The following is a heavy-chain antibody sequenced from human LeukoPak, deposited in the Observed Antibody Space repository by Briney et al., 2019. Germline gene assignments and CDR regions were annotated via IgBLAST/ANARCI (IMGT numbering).Heavy chain of an antibody. CDR3: AKGVPDILTGYPTGPLDY. D-gene: IGHD3-9*01. V-gene: IGHV3-23*01. CDR2: ISGSGGST. J-gene: IGHJ4*02. CDR1: GFTFSSYA. Sequence: GGSLRLSCAASGFTFSSYAMSWVRQAPGKGLEWVSAISGSGGSTYYADSVKGRFTISRDNSENTLYLQMNSLRAEDTAVYYCAKGVPDILTGYPTGPLDYWGQGTLVTVSS.